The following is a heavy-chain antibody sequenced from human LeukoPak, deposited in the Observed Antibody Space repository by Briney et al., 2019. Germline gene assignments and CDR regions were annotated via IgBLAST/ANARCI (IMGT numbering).Heavy chain of an antibody. Sequence: SGGSLRLSCSTSGFTFSNFVMQWVRQTPGKGLEYVSVISTDGSQYYPDSVKGRFTIFRDNAKNSLYLQMNSLRAEDTAVYYCARVGSTSQGAEDYWGQGTLVTVSS. V-gene: IGHV3-64*04. J-gene: IGHJ4*02. CDR3: ARVGSTSQGAEDY. CDR1: GFTFSNFV. D-gene: IGHD6-6*01. CDR2: ISTDGSQ.